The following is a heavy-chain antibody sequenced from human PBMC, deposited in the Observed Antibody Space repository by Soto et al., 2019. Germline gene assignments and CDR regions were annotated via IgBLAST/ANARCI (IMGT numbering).Heavy chain of an antibody. D-gene: IGHD4-17*01. Sequence: GGSLRLSCAASGFTFSGYGMHWVRQAPGKGLEWVAIISFDGSDKYYADSMKGRFTISRDNSENTLYLQMNSLRAEDTAVYYCAKDPNYGDSPPYYYGMDVWGQGTTVTVS. J-gene: IGHJ6*02. CDR1: GFTFSGYG. CDR2: ISFDGSDK. V-gene: IGHV3-30*18. CDR3: AKDPNYGDSPPYYYGMDV.